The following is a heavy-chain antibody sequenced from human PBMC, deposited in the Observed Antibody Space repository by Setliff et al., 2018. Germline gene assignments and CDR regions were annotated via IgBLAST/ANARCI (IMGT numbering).Heavy chain of an antibody. V-gene: IGHV4-34*01. CDR3: ARGWGSGWSKEGAFDI. CDR2: INHSGST. CDR1: GGSFSGYY. J-gene: IGHJ3*02. Sequence: TLSLTCAVYGGSFSGYYWSWLRQPPGKGLEWIGEINHSGSTNYNPSLKSRVTISVDTSKNQFSLKLSSVTAADTAVCYCARGWGSGWSKEGAFDIWGQGTMVTVSS. D-gene: IGHD6-19*01.